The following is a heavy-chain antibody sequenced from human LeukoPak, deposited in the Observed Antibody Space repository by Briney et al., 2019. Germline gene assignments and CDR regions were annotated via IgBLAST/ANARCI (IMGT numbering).Heavy chain of an antibody. Sequence: PGGSLRLSCAASGFTFSTYAMNWVRQAPGKGLEWVSYISSSSSTIYYADSVKGRFTISRDNAKNSLYLQMNSLRAEDTAVYYCARIRFGESDYWGQGTLVTVSS. CDR1: GFTFSTYA. CDR3: ARIRFGESDY. CDR2: ISSSSSTI. J-gene: IGHJ4*02. D-gene: IGHD3-10*01. V-gene: IGHV3-48*01.